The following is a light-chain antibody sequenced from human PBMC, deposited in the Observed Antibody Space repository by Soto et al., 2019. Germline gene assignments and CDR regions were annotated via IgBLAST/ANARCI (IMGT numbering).Light chain of an antibody. Sequence: EIVLTQSPGTLSLSPGERATLSCRASQSVSSIYLAWYQQKPGQAPRLRIYGASSRATGIPDRFSGSGSGTDFTLTISSLQSEDFVVYYCQQYDNWPPTFGQGRRLEIK. V-gene: IGKV3-20*01. J-gene: IGKJ5*01. CDR2: GAS. CDR3: QQYDNWPPT. CDR1: QSVSSIY.